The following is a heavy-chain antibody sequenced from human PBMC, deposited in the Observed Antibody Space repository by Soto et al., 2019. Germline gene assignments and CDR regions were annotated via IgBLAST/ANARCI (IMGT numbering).Heavy chain of an antibody. J-gene: IGHJ6*02. D-gene: IGHD3-3*01. CDR1: GGSISSYY. CDR2: IYYSGST. Sequence: SETLSLTCTVSGGSISSYYWSWIRQPPGKGLEWIGYIYYSGSTNYNPSLKSRVTISVDTSKNQFSLKLSSVTAADTAVYYCARVDGDYFFWSGSYYYGMDVRAQGTTVTVS. CDR3: ARVDGDYFFWSGSYYYGMDV. V-gene: IGHV4-59*01.